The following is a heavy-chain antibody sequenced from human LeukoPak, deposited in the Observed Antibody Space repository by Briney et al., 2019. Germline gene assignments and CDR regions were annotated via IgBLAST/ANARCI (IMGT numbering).Heavy chain of an antibody. CDR2: INHSGST. CDR3: AREFGARFDY. CDR1: GGSFSGYY. Sequence: SETLSLTCAVYGGSFSGYYWSWIRQPPGKGLEWIGEINHSGSTNYNPSLRSRVTISVDTSKNRFSLKLSSVTAADTAVYYCAREFGARFDYWGQGTLVTVSS. V-gene: IGHV4-34*01. J-gene: IGHJ4*02. D-gene: IGHD3-10*01.